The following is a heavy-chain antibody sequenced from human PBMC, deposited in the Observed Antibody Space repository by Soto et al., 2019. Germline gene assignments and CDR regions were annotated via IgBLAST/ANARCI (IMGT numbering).Heavy chain of an antibody. CDR3: ARGDYGSGSYYSRFDY. D-gene: IGHD3-10*01. J-gene: IGHJ4*02. CDR1: GGSISSYY. CDR2: IHYSGST. Sequence: PSETLSLTCTVSGGSISSYYWSWVRQPPGKGLEWIGYIHYSGSTNYNPSLKSRLTLSIDTSRNQFSLKLSSVTAADTAVYYCARGDYGSGSYYSRFDYWGQGTLVTVSS. V-gene: IGHV4-59*01.